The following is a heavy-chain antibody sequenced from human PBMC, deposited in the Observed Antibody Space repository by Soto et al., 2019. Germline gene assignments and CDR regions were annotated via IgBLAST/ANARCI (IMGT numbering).Heavy chain of an antibody. CDR1: GFTFKNYY. D-gene: IGHD1-7*01. J-gene: IGHJ4*02. CDR2: IKEDGSEG. Sequence: XGSLRLSFSASGFTFKNYYMMWVRQAPGKGLEWVANIKEDGSEGHYVDSVKGRFTVSRDNTQNSLYLQMDSLRVEDTAVYYCARQGYRGSGTTSTTFDYWGQGTLVTVSS. V-gene: IGHV3-7*03. CDR3: ARQGYRGSGTTSTTFDY.